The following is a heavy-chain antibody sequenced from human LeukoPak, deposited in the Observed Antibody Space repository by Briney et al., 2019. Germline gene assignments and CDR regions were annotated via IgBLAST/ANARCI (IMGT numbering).Heavy chain of an antibody. CDR1: GGTFSNYA. CDR3: ARMAIVGYCSGGSCQLEDWFDP. J-gene: IGHJ5*02. D-gene: IGHD2-15*01. CDR2: IIPFLGIA. V-gene: IGHV1-69*04. Sequence: SVKVSCKASGGTFSNYAISWVRQAPGQELEWMGRIIPFLGIANYAQKFQGRVTVTADKSTSTAYMELSSLRSEDTALYYCARMAIVGYCSGGSCQLEDWFDPWGQGTPVTVSS.